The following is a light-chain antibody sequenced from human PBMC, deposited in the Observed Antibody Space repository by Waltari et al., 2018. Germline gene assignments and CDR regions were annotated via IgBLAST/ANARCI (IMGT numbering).Light chain of an antibody. Sequence: DIVLTQSPDSLAVSLGERATINCKASQIILSSSNNRNYLGWYQQKPGQPPKLLISWASCRESGVPDRCRGSVSGTDFTLTISSLQTEDVAVYYCQQCYTYPYTFGQWTNLEIK. J-gene: IGKJ2*01. CDR1: QIILSSSNNRNY. CDR2: WAS. V-gene: IGKV4-1*01. CDR3: QQCYTYPYT.